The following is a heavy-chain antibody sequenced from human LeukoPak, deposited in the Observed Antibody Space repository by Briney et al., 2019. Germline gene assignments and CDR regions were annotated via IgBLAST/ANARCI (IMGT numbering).Heavy chain of an antibody. CDR2: IIPILGIA. V-gene: IGHV1-69*04. Sequence: SVKVSCKASGGTFSSYAISWVRQAPGQGLEWMGRIIPILGIANYAQKFQGRVTITADKSTSTAYMELSSLRSEDTAVYCCARSLWIQLWGYNWFDPWGQGTLVTVSS. CDR1: GGTFSSYA. J-gene: IGHJ5*02. D-gene: IGHD5-18*01. CDR3: ARSLWIQLWGYNWFDP.